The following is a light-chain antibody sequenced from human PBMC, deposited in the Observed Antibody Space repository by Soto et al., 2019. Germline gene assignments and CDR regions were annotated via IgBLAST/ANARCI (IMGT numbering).Light chain of an antibody. CDR2: DNS. J-gene: IGLJ1*01. CDR1: SSNIGAGYD. V-gene: IGLV1-40*01. CDR3: AAWDDSLSGYV. Sequence: QSVLTQPPSVSGAPGQRVTISCTGSSSNIGAGYDVHWYQQLPGTAPKLLIYDNSYRPSGVPDRFSGSKSGTSASLAISGLRSEDEADYYCAAWDDSLSGYVFGTGTKVTVL.